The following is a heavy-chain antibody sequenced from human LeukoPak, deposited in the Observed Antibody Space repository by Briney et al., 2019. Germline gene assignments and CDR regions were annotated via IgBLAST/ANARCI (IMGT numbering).Heavy chain of an antibody. CDR1: GGSISSYY. D-gene: IGHD6-13*01. Sequence: SETLSLTCTVSGGSISSYYWSWIRQPPGKGLEWIGYIYYSGSTNYNPSLKSRVTISVDTSKNQFSLKLSSVTAADTAVYYCARRRIAAAGTAGYYFDYWGQGTLVTVSS. CDR2: IYYSGST. CDR3: ARRRIAAAGTAGYYFDY. V-gene: IGHV4-59*12. J-gene: IGHJ4*02.